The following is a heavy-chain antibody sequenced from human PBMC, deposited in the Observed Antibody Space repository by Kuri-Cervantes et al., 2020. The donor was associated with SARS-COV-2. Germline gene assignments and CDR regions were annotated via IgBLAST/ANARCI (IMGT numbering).Heavy chain of an antibody. Sequence: GSLRLSCTVSGGSISSSSYYWGWIRQPPGKGLEWIGSIYYSGSTYYNPSLKSRVTISVGTSKNQFSLKLSSVTAADTAVYYCARVARLVSYYFDYWGQGTLVTVSS. CDR2: IYYSGST. CDR1: GGSISSSSYY. CDR3: ARVARLVSYYFDY. D-gene: IGHD6-6*01. V-gene: IGHV4-39*07. J-gene: IGHJ4*02.